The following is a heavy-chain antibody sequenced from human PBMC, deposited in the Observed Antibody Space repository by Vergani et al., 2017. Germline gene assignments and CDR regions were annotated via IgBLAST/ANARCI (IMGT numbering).Heavy chain of an antibody. CDR1: GFTFSDYY. J-gene: IGHJ6*02. D-gene: IGHD2-21*01. CDR2: ISSSGSTI. V-gene: IGHV3-11*01. Sequence: QVQLVESGGGLVKPGGSLRLSCAASGFTFSDYYMSWICQAPGKGLEWVSYISSSGSTIYYADSVKGRFTISRDNAKNSLYLQMNSLRAEDTAVYYCARDLYPTPFHPTGMDVWGQGTTVTVSS. CDR3: ARDLYPTPFHPTGMDV.